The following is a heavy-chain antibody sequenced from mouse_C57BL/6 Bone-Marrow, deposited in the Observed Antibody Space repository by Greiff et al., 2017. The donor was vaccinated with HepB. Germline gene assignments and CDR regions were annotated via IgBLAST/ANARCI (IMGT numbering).Heavy chain of an antibody. CDR1: GYSFTGYF. D-gene: IGHD2-4*01. Sequence: EVQLQQSGPELVKPGDSVKISCKASGYSFTGYFMNWVMQSHGKSLEWIGRINPYNGDTFYNQKFKGKATLTVDKSSSTAHMELRSLTSEDSAVYYCALITTAAGGFAYWGQGTLVTVSA. CDR2: INPYNGDT. J-gene: IGHJ3*01. CDR3: ALITTAAGGFAY. V-gene: IGHV1-20*01.